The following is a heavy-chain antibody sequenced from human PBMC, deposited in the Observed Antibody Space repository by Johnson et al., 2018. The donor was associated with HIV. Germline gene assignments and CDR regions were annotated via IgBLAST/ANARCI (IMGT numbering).Heavy chain of an antibody. CDR1: GFTFRNYA. Sequence: QVQLVESGGGLVQPGGSLRLSCAASGFTFRNYAMHWVRQAPGKGLELVAVISYDGSNKYYADSVKGRFTISRDNSKNTLYLQMNSLRAEDTAVYYCARGRKTVTTVRPSAFDIWGQGTMVTVSS. J-gene: IGHJ3*02. CDR3: ARGRKTVTTVRPSAFDI. CDR2: ISYDGSNK. V-gene: IGHV3-30*04. D-gene: IGHD4-17*01.